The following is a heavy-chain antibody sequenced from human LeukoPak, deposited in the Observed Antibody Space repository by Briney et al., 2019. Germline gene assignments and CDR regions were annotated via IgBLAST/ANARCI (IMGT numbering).Heavy chain of an antibody. CDR1: GFTFSSYA. Sequence: GGSLRLSCAASGFTFSSYAMSWVRQAPGKGLEWVSAISGSGGSTYYADSVKGRFTISRDNSKTTLYLQMNSLRAEDTAVYYCAKDRGAHPEYFDYWGQGTLVTVSS. D-gene: IGHD3-10*01. CDR2: ISGSGGST. J-gene: IGHJ4*02. V-gene: IGHV3-23*01. CDR3: AKDRGAHPEYFDY.